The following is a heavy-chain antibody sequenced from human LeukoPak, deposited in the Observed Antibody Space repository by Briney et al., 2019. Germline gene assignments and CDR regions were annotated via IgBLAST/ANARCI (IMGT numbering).Heavy chain of an antibody. V-gene: IGHV3-23*01. CDR1: GFTFSSYA. J-gene: IGHJ5*02. D-gene: IGHD4-17*01. CDR2: ISGSGGST. Sequence: PGGSLRLSCAASGFTFSSYAMSWVRQAPGKGLEWVSAISGSGGSTYYADSVKGRFTISRDNSKNTLYLQMNSLRAEDTAVYYCAKADDYGDYAGHNWFDPWGQGTLVTVSS. CDR3: AKADDYGDYAGHNWFDP.